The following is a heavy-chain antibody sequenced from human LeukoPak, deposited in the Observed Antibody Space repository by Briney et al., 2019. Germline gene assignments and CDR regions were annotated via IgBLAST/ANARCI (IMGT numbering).Heavy chain of an antibody. V-gene: IGHV3-33*01. CDR3: ARLRSYYLDY. CDR2: IWYDGSDK. D-gene: IGHD3-16*01. J-gene: IGHJ4*02. Sequence: GRSLRLSCAASGFTFSNYGMHWVRQAPGKELEWVAVIWYDGSDKYYADSMKGRFTISRDNSKNTLYLQMNNLRVEDTAVYYCARLRSYYLDYWGQGTLVTVSS. CDR1: GFTFSNYG.